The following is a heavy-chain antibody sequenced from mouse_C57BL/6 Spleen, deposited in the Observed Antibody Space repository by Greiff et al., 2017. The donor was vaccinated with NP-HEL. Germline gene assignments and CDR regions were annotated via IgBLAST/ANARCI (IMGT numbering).Heavy chain of an antibody. V-gene: IGHV1-50*01. CDR3: GGGNSWFAY. Sequence: QVQLQQPGAELVKPGASVKLSCKASGYTFTSYWMQWVKQRPGQGLEWIGEIDPSDSYTTYNQKFTGKAKLTVDTSSSTDYVQLSSLSSEDSAVYCSGGGNSWFAYGGKETLDTVPA. CDR1: GYTFTSYW. CDR2: IDPSDSYT. J-gene: IGHJ3*01. D-gene: IGHD2-1*01.